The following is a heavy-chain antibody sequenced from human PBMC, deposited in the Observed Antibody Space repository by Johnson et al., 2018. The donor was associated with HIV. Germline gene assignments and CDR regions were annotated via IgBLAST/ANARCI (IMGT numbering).Heavy chain of an antibody. CDR2: IKQDGSEK. D-gene: IGHD2-15*01. CDR1: GFIFSSYW. CDR3: AKRLTYSNSLDAFDI. Sequence: VQLVESGGGVVRPGGSLRLSCAASGFIFSSYWMSWVRQAQGKGLEWVANIKQDGSEKYSVDSVKGRFTISRDNAENSLYLQRNSMRAEDTAVYYCAKRLTYSNSLDAFDIWGQGTMVTVSS. J-gene: IGHJ3*02. V-gene: IGHV3-7*01.